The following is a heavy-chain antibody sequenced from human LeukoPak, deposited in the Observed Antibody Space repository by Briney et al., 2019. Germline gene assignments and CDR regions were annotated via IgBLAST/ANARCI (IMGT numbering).Heavy chain of an antibody. J-gene: IGHJ4*02. Sequence: SVKVSCKASGGTFSSYAISWARQAPGQGLEWMGGIIPIFGTANYAQKFQGRVTITADESTSTAYMELSSLRSEDTAVYYCARDYHKYCSGGSCHANWGQGTLVTVSS. D-gene: IGHD2-15*01. V-gene: IGHV1-69*01. CDR2: IIPIFGTA. CDR1: GGTFSSYA. CDR3: ARDYHKYCSGGSCHAN.